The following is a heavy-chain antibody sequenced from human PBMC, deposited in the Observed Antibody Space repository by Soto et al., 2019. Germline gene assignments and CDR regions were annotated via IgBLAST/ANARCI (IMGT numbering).Heavy chain of an antibody. CDR2: TSYTGNT. CDR3: ANSGYCTLTSCYSFDY. V-gene: IGHV4-59*08. CDR1: GSSITSYY. Sequence: SETLSLTCDVSGSSITSYYWSWIRQPPGKGLEWVGYTSYTGNTNSSPSLKRRLTMSIDASKNRLSLKLSSVTAADTAMYFCANSGYCTLTSCYSFDYWGRGTLVTVSS. D-gene: IGHD2-2*01. J-gene: IGHJ4*02.